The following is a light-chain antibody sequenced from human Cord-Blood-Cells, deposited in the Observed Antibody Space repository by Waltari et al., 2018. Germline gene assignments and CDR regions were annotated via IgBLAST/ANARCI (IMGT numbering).Light chain of an antibody. CDR2: WAS. CDR1: PSVLYSSNNKKY. Sequence: DIVMTQSPDSLAVSLGERATINCKSNPSVLYSSNNKKYLAWYQHKPGQPPKLLIYWASTRESGVPDRFSGSGSVTDFTLTISSLQAEDVAVYYCQQYYSTPLTFGGGTKVEIK. CDR3: QQYYSTPLT. J-gene: IGKJ4*01. V-gene: IGKV4-1*01.